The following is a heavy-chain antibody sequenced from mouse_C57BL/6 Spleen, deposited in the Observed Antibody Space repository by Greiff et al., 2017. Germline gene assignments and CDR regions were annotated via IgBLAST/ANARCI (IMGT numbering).Heavy chain of an antibody. CDR1: GYAFSSYW. D-gene: IGHD2-1*01. CDR2: IYPGDGDT. J-gene: IGHJ4*01. V-gene: IGHV1-80*01. CDR3: ARDGNYAMDY. Sequence: LVESGAELVKPGASVKISCKASGYAFSSYWMNWVKQRPGKGLEWIGQIYPGDGDTNYNGKFKGKATLTADKSSSTAYMQLSSLTSEDSAVYFCARDGNYAMDYWGQGTSVTVSS.